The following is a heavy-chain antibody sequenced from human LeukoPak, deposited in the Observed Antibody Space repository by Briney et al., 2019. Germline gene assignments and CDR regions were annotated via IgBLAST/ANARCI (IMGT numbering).Heavy chain of an antibody. CDR3: ARGSLVVVAATADYFDY. V-gene: IGHV1-69*13. Sequence: GASVKVSCKASGGTFSSYAISWVRQAPGQGLEWMGGIIPIFGTANYAQKFQGRVTLTADESTSTAYMELSSLRSDDTAVYYCARGSLVVVAATADYFDYWGQGTLVTVSS. D-gene: IGHD2-15*01. J-gene: IGHJ4*02. CDR1: GGTFSSYA. CDR2: IIPIFGTA.